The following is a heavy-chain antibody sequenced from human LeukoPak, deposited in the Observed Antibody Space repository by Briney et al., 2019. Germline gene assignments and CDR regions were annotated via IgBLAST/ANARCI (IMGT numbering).Heavy chain of an antibody. CDR2: IYYTGST. J-gene: IGHJ4*02. CDR3: ARRWGNIVGVTYEY. CDR1: GSSITSVSHY. D-gene: IGHD3-16*01. Sequence: PSETLSLTCTISGSSITSVSHYWGWIRQPPGRGLEWIGDIYYTGSTYYSPSLRSRVTMSVHTSENQFSLRLNSVTAVDTAVYYCARRWGNIVGVTYEYWGQGTLVTVSS. V-gene: IGHV4-39*01.